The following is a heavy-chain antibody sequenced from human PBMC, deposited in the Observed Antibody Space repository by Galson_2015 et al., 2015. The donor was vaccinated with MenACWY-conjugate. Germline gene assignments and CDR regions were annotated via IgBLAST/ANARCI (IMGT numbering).Heavy chain of an antibody. CDR3: ARELAGGNAFDI. D-gene: IGHD6-19*01. Sequence: ETLSLTCTVSGGSISSYYWSWIRQPPGKGLEWIGYIYYSGSTNYNPSLKSRVTISVDTSKNQFSLKLSSVTAADTAVYYCARELAGGNAFDIWGQGTTVTVSS. V-gene: IGHV4-59*01. CDR2: IYYSGST. CDR1: GGSISSYY. J-gene: IGHJ3*02.